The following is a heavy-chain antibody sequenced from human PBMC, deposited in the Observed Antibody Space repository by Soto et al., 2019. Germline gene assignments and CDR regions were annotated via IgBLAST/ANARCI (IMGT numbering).Heavy chain of an antibody. CDR1: GESISSYY. D-gene: IGHD3-9*01. Sequence: SETLSLTCTVSGESISSYYWSWIRQPAGKGLEWIGRIYISGSTDYNPSLKSRVSMSVDRSKNQFSLRLTSVTAADTAVYYCARGAAFYDILTGHDYWGQGTLVTVSS. V-gene: IGHV4-4*07. CDR2: IYISGST. CDR3: ARGAAFYDILTGHDY. J-gene: IGHJ4*02.